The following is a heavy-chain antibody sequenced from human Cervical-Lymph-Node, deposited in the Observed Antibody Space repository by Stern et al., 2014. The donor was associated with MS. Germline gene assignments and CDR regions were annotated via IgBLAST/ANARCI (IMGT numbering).Heavy chain of an antibody. J-gene: IGHJ4*02. V-gene: IGHV3-15*01. D-gene: IGHD1-1*01. CDR2: IKSTSDGGTT. CDR1: GFTFTNAW. CDR3: TTNWRY. Sequence: EVQLVESGGGLVKPGGSLRLSCAASGFTFTNAWMNWVRQAPGKGLEWVGRIKSTSDGGTTDYAASVKGRFAISRDDSKNTLYLQMNSLKTEDTAVYYCTTNWRYWGQGTLVTVSS.